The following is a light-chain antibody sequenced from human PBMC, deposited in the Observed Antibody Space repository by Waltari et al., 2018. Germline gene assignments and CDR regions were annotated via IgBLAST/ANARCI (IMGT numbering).Light chain of an antibody. Sequence: QSALTQPRSVSGSPGQSVTISCTGSSSDVGGYISVSWYHHQPGRAPKVMIYDVDKRPSGVPDRFSGSQSGKTASLTISGLQAEDEGDYYCCSYAGRYTFVFGSGTKVTVL. J-gene: IGLJ1*01. CDR1: SSDVGGYIS. V-gene: IGLV2-11*01. CDR3: CSYAGRYTFV. CDR2: DVD.